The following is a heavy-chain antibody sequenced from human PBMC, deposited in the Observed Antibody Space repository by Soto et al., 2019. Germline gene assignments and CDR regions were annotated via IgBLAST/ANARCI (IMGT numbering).Heavy chain of an antibody. CDR1: GLNFSGYA. D-gene: IGHD6-19*01. V-gene: IGHV3-23*01. CDR2: ISGSGGST. CDR3: AKDRASSSGWSPYYFDY. Sequence: GGSLRLSCATAGLNFSGYAMSWVRQAPGKGLEWVSAISGSGGSTYYADSVKGRFTMSRDNSKNTLYLQMNSLRAEDTAVYYCAKDRASSSGWSPYYFDYWGQGTLVTVSS. J-gene: IGHJ4*02.